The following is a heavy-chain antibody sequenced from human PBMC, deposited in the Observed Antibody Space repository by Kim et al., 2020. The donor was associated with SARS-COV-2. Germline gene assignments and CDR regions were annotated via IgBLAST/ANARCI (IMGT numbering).Heavy chain of an antibody. D-gene: IGHD3-10*01. Sequence: ASVKVSCKASGYSFTSYNIHWVRQAPGQPLEWMGWINGGNGDIKYSRKFQDRVTISRDTSANTAYLEMTSLRSGDTAVYYCARDRGSHLLLWFGEFSPWGQGTLVTVSS. CDR1: GYSFTSYN. J-gene: IGHJ5*02. V-gene: IGHV1-3*01. CDR3: ARDRGSHLLLWFGEFSP. CDR2: INGGNGDI.